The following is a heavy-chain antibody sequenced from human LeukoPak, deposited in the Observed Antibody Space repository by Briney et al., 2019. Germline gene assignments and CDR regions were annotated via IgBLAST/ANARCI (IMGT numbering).Heavy chain of an antibody. CDR3: ARGSFYDGFDY. CDR2: ISYSGRT. D-gene: IGHD5/OR15-5a*01. CDR1: GGSISSGDSY. Sequence: SETLSLTCTVSGGSISSGDSYWTWIRQPPGKGLEWIGYISYSGRTYYNPSLKSRVTISVDTSRSLFSLKLKSVTAADTAVYFCARGSFYDGFDYWGQGTLVTVSS. V-gene: IGHV4-30-4*01. J-gene: IGHJ4*02.